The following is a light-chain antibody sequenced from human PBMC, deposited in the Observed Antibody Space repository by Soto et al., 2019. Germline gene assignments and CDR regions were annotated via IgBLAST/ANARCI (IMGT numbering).Light chain of an antibody. Sequence: QSALTQPASVSGSPGQSITISCTGTSSDVGGYNYVSWYQQHPGKAPKLMIYDVSNRPSGVSNRFSGSKSGNTASLTISGLQAEDEADYYCFSYTRSSTWVFGGGTKLTVL. CDR2: DVS. CDR3: FSYTRSSTWV. CDR1: SSDVGGYNY. V-gene: IGLV2-14*03. J-gene: IGLJ3*02.